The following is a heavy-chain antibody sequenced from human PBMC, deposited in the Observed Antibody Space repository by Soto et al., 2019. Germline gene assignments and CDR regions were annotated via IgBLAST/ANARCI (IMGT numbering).Heavy chain of an antibody. Sequence: ASVKVSCKASGYTFTSYGISWVRQAPGQGLEWMGWISAYNGNTNYAQKLQGRVTMTTDTSTSTAYMELRSLRSDDTAVCYCARSGYSSGWYEYWFDPWGQGTLVTVSS. D-gene: IGHD6-19*01. CDR3: ARSGYSSGWYEYWFDP. CDR2: ISAYNGNT. V-gene: IGHV1-18*01. CDR1: GYTFTSYG. J-gene: IGHJ5*02.